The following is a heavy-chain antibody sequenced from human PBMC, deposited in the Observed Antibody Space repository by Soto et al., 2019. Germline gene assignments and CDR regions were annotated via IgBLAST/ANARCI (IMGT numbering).Heavy chain of an antibody. CDR1: GFTFSHYT. CDR3: ARGSYDFWSGYLYYYYGMDV. CDR2: INGGKSPT. J-gene: IGHJ6*02. Sequence: PGGSLRLSCAASGFTFSHYTMSWVRQLPGKGLELVSGINGGKSPTYYADSVKGRFTISRDNSKNTLYLQMNSLRAEDTAVYYCARGSYDFWSGYLYYYYGMDVWGQGTTVTVSS. D-gene: IGHD3-3*01. V-gene: IGHV3-23*01.